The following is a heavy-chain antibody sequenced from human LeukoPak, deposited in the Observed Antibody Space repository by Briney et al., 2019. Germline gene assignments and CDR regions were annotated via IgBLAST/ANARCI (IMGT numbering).Heavy chain of an antibody. CDR3: ARVVVTAILRYFDY. CDR2: ISSSGSTI. CDR1: GFTVNNKY. D-gene: IGHD2-21*02. V-gene: IGHV3-11*01. J-gene: IGHJ4*02. Sequence: GGSLRLSCAASGFTVNNKYMTWVRQAPGKGLEWVSYISSSGSTIYYADSVKGRFTISRDNAKNSLYLQMNSLRAEDTAVYYCARVVVTAILRYFDYWGQGTLVTVSS.